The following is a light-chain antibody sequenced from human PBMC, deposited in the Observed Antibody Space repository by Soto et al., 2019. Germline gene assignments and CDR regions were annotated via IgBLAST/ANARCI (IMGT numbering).Light chain of an antibody. V-gene: IGKV1-5*01. J-gene: IGKJ1*01. CDR3: QQYDRYPWT. CDR2: AAS. Sequence: DIQMTQSPSTLSAFVGDRVTITCRASQSISFSLAWYQQKAGKAPKLLIYAASSLQSGVPSRFSGSGPGTDFTLTISSLQPDDFATYYCQQYDRYPWTFGQRTLVESK. CDR1: QSISFS.